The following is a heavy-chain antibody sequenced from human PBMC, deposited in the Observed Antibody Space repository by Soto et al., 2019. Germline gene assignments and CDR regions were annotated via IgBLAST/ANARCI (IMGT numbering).Heavy chain of an antibody. D-gene: IGHD1-26*01. CDR3: ARGRKSGRSYWYFDL. V-gene: IGHV3-33*01. CDR2: IWYDGSNK. Sequence: GGSLRLSCAASGFTFSSYGMHWVRQAPGKGLEWVAVIWYDGSNKYYADSVKGRFTISRDNSKNTLYLQMNSLRAEDTAVYYCARGRKSGRSYWYFDLWGRGTLVTVSS. J-gene: IGHJ2*01. CDR1: GFTFSSYG.